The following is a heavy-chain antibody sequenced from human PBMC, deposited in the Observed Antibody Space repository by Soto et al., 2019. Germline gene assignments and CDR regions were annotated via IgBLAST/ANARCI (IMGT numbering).Heavy chain of an antibody. CDR3: AREWENVIVVPGLFDP. V-gene: IGHV1-69*13. J-gene: IGHJ5*02. CDR2: IIPVFGIA. Sequence: SVKVSCKASGGTFSSSAISWVRQAPGQGLEWMGGIIPVFGIANYAQKFQSRVSITADESTSTAHMELSSLTSEDTAVYYCAREWENVIVVPGLFDPWGQGTLVTVSS. D-gene: IGHD3-22*01. CDR1: GGTFSSSA.